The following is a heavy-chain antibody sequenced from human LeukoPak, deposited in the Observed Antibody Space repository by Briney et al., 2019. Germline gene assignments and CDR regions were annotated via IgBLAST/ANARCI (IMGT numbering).Heavy chain of an antibody. CDR1: GFTFSSYG. J-gene: IGHJ4*02. D-gene: IGHD5-18*01. Sequence: GGSLRLSXAASGFTFSSYGMHWVRQAPGKGLEWVAVIWYDGSNKYYADSVKGRFTISRDNSKNTLYLQMNSLRAEDTAIYYCAKVRGYSYGIDFDYWGQGTLVAVSS. CDR3: AKVRGYSYGIDFDY. V-gene: IGHV3-33*06. CDR2: IWYDGSNK.